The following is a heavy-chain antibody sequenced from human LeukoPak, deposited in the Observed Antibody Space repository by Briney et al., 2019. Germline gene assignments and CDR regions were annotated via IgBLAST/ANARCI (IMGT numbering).Heavy chain of an antibody. V-gene: IGHV3-23*01. J-gene: IGHJ4*02. Sequence: PGGSLRLSCAASGLTFSSYAMSWVRQAPGKGLEWVSGISASSDSTYYADSVKGRFTISRDNSKSTLYLHMNSLRAEDTAVYYCAKVRSTMVRGVLDSWGQGTLVTVSS. CDR1: GLTFSSYA. CDR3: AKVRSTMVRGVLDS. CDR2: ISASSDST. D-gene: IGHD3-10*01.